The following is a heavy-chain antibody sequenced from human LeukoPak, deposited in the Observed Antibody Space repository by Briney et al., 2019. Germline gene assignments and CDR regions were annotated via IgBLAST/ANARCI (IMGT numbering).Heavy chain of an antibody. D-gene: IGHD6-13*01. CDR2: IKQDGSEK. V-gene: IGHV3-7*01. CDR1: GFTFSSYW. Sequence: GGSLRLSCAASGFTFSSYWMSWVRQAPGKGLEWVANIKQDGSEKYYVDSVKGRFTISKDNAKNSLYLQMNSLRAGDTAVYYCAVEYSSGWYVYWGQGTLVTVSS. J-gene: IGHJ4*02. CDR3: AVEYSSGWYVY.